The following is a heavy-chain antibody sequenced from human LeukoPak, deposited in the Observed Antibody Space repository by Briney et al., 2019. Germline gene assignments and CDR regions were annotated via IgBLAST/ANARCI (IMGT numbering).Heavy chain of an antibody. CDR2: INSDGSSI. Sequence: PGGSLRLSCAASGFTFSTYWMHWVRQAPGKGLVWVSRINSDGSSISYADSVKGRFTISRDNAKNTVYLQMNSLRVEDTAVYYCAFCSGGSCYGMDVWGQGITVTVSS. D-gene: IGHD2-15*01. V-gene: IGHV3-74*01. J-gene: IGHJ6*02. CDR3: AFCSGGSCYGMDV. CDR1: GFTFSTYW.